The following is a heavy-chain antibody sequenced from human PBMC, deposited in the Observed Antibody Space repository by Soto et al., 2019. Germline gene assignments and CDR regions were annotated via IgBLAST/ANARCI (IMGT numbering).Heavy chain of an antibody. V-gene: IGHV4-39*01. CDR3: AMRPSSSWAYYYYMYV. J-gene: IGHJ6*03. Sequence: QLQLQESGPGLVKHSETLSLTCTVSGGSIRSSIYYWGWIRQPPGKGLAWIGSIYYSGSTYYNPSLKSRVTISVYTSKNQLSPKLRSVTAANTAVYYWAMRPSSSWAYYYYMYVWGKRTTVTVSS. CDR1: GGSIRSSIYY. D-gene: IGHD6-13*01. CDR2: IYYSGST.